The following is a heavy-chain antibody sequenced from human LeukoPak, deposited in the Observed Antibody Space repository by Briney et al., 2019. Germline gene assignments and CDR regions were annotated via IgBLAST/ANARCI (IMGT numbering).Heavy chain of an antibody. CDR3: AKDKWFGELLYQFDP. Sequence: PGGSLRLSCAASGFTFSSYAMSWVRQAPGKGLEWVSAISGSGGSTYYADSVKGRFTISRDNSKNTLYLQMNSLRAEETAVYYCAKDKWFGELLYQFDPWGQGTLVTVSS. CDR2: ISGSGGST. CDR1: GFTFSSYA. D-gene: IGHD3-10*01. J-gene: IGHJ5*02. V-gene: IGHV3-23*01.